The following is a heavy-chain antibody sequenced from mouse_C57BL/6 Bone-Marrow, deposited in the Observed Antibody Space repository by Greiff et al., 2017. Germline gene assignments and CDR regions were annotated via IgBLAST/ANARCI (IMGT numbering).Heavy chain of an antibody. CDR1: GYTFTSYG. V-gene: IGHV1-81*01. J-gene: IGHJ1*03. D-gene: IGHD1-1*01. Sequence: QVQLQQSGAELARPGASVKLSCKASGYTFTSYGISWVKQRTGQGLEWIGEIYPRSGNTYYNEKFKGKATLTADKSSSTAYMELRSLTSEDSAVYFCAREGFTTVEDWYFDVWGTGTTVTVSS. CDR2: IYPRSGNT. CDR3: AREGFTTVEDWYFDV.